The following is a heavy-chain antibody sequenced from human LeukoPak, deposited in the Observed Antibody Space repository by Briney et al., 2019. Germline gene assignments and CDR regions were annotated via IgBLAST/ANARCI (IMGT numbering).Heavy chain of an antibody. CDR3: ATGRPWEILVDDAFDI. CDR1: GYTLTELS. D-gene: IGHD1-26*01. V-gene: IGHV1-24*01. CDR2: FDPEDGET. J-gene: IGHJ3*02. Sequence: ASVKVFCKVSGYTLTELSMHWVRQAPGKGLEWMGGFDPEDGETIYAQKFQGRVTMTEDTSTDTAYMELSSLRSEDTAVYYCATGRPWEILVDDAFDIWGQGTMVTVSS.